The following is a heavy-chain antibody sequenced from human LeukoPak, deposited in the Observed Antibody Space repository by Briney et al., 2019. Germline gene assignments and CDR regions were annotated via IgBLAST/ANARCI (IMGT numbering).Heavy chain of an antibody. J-gene: IGHJ3*02. Sequence: GGSLRLSCAASGFTFSDYYMNWIRQAPGKGLEWVSYISSSGSTIYYADSVKGRFTISRDNAKNSLYLQMNSLRAEDTAVYYCARDPPAYSYGYGAFDIWGQGTMVTVSS. CDR2: ISSSGSTI. CDR1: GFTFSDYY. V-gene: IGHV3-11*04. D-gene: IGHD5-18*01. CDR3: ARDPPAYSYGYGAFDI.